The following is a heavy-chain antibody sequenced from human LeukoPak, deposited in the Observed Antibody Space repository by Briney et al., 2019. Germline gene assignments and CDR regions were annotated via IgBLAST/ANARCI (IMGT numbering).Heavy chain of an antibody. CDR1: GGSLNNYY. D-gene: IGHD3-10*01. CDR2: IFFSGST. J-gene: IGHJ4*02. CDR3: ARLRGNYFPDF. Sequence: SETLSLTCIVSGGSLNNYYWTWIRQPPGKGLEWIAYIFFSGSTNNNPSLKSRVTISVDTSKNQFSLKLNSVTAADTAVYYCARLRGNYFPDFWGQGTLVTVSS. V-gene: IGHV4-59*01.